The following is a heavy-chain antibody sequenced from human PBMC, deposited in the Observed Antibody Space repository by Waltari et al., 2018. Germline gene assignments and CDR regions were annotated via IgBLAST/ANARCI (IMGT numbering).Heavy chain of an antibody. Sequence: EVQLVESGGGLVQPGGSLRLSCAASGFTFSSYSMNWVRQAPGKGLEWVSYISSSSSTIYYADSVKGRFTISRDNAKNSLYLQMNSLRAEDTAVYYCARGYDSSGYDYWGQGTLVTVSS. D-gene: IGHD3-22*01. V-gene: IGHV3-48*04. CDR2: ISSSSSTI. CDR3: ARGYDSSGYDY. CDR1: GFTFSSYS. J-gene: IGHJ4*02.